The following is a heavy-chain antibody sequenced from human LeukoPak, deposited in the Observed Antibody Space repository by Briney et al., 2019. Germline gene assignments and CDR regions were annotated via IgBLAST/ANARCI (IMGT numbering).Heavy chain of an antibody. D-gene: IGHD2-15*01. CDR1: GASIRSGDYY. Sequence: NPSETLSLTCTVSGASIRSGDYYWSWILQPPGKGLEWIGYIYDSGSTYYNPSLKSRITISVDTSENRFSLKLSSVTATDTAVYYCARDCSGGSCYGAFDIWGQGTMVTVSS. CDR3: ARDCSGGSCYGAFDI. V-gene: IGHV4-30-4*01. J-gene: IGHJ3*02. CDR2: IYDSGST.